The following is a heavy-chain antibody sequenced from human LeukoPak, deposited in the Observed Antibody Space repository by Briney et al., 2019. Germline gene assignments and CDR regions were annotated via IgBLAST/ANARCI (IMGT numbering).Heavy chain of an antibody. J-gene: IGHJ4*02. V-gene: IGHV4-34*01. Sequence: SETLSLTCAVYSGSFSGYYWSWLRRPPRKGLEWIGEINDSGRSKYIPSLKSRVTVSVDTSENQFSLKSNSVTAADTAVYFCARGGLNSNYFDSWGRGTLVTVSS. CDR3: ARGGLNSNYFDS. D-gene: IGHD4-11*01. CDR1: SGSFSGYY. CDR2: INDSGRS.